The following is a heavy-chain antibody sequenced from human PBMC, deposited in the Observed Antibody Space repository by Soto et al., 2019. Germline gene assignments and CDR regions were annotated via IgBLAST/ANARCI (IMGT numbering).Heavy chain of an antibody. Sequence: ASVKVSCKASGYPFTGPYIYWVRQAPGQGLEWMGRINPSSGGTEFAEKFQGRVTVTRDTSIRTVFLELNSLTSDDTGVYFCARDFRTYSHGADIWGQGTAVTVSS. CDR1: GYPFTGPY. CDR3: ARDFRTYSHGADI. CDR2: INPSSGGT. J-gene: IGHJ6*02. V-gene: IGHV1-2*05. D-gene: IGHD5-18*01.